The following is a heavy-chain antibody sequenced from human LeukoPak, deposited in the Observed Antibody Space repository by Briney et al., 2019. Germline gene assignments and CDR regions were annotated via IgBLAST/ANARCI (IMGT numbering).Heavy chain of an antibody. V-gene: IGHV3-21*01. Sequence: GGSLRLSCAASGFTFSSYSMNWVRQAPGKGLEWVSSISSSSSYIYYADSVKGRFTISRDNAKNSLYLQMNSLRAEDTAVSYCARDRTGIAARYFDYWGQGTLVTVSS. CDR2: ISSSSSYI. CDR1: GFTFSSYS. J-gene: IGHJ4*02. CDR3: ARDRTGIAARYFDY. D-gene: IGHD6-6*01.